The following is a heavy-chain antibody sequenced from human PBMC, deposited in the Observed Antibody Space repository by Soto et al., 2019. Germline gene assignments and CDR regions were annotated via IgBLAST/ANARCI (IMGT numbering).Heavy chain of an antibody. D-gene: IGHD3-22*01. J-gene: IGHJ6*02. Sequence: PSETLSLTCTVSGGSISSYYWSWIRQPPGKGLEWIGYIYYSGSTNYNPSLKSRVTISVDTSKNQFSLKLSSVTAADTVVYYCARGYYDSSGYLYYYYYYGMDVWGQGTTVTVSS. CDR3: ARGYYDSSGYLYYYYYYGMDV. V-gene: IGHV4-59*01. CDR1: GGSISSYY. CDR2: IYYSGST.